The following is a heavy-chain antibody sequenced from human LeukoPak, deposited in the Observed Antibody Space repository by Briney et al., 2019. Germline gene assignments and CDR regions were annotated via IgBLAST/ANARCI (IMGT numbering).Heavy chain of an antibody. CDR2: ISGSGGST. V-gene: IGHV3-23*01. CDR3: ATAVRYRFDY. CDR1: GFTFSTYA. Sequence: GGSLRLSCAASGFTFSTYAMSWVRLAPGKGLEWVSAISGSGGSTYYADSVKGRFTISRDNSKNTLYLQMNSLRAEDTAVYYCATAVRYRFDYWGQGTLVTVSS. J-gene: IGHJ4*02. D-gene: IGHD3-9*01.